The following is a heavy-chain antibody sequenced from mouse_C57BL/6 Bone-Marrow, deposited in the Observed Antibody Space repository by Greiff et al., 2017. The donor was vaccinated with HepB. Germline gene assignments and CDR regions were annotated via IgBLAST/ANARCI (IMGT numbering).Heavy chain of an antibody. CDR3: ARGYYGAFDY. V-gene: IGHV1-81*01. CDR1: GYTFTSYG. J-gene: IGHJ2*01. Sequence: QVQLQQSGAELARPGASVKLSCKASGYTFTSYGISWVKQRTGQGLEWIGEIYPRSGNTYYNEKFKGKATLTVDKSSSTAHMELRSLTSEDSAVYYCARGYYGAFDYWGQGTTLTVSS. CDR2: IYPRSGNT. D-gene: IGHD1-1*01.